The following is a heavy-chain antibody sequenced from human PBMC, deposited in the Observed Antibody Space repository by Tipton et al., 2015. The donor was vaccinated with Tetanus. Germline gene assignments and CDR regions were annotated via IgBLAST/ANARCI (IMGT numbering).Heavy chain of an antibody. V-gene: IGHV1-69*01. J-gene: IGHJ6*02. D-gene: IGHD2-15*01. Sequence: QVQLVQSGAEVKKPGSSVKVSCKASGGTFSSYAISWVRQAPGQGLEWMGGIIPIFGTANYAQKFQGRVTITADESTSTAYMELSSLRSEDTAVYYCAGIYCSGGSCPRNYYYYYGMDVWGQGTTVTVSS. CDR2: IIPIFGTA. CDR1: GGTFSSYA. CDR3: AGIYCSGGSCPRNYYYYYGMDV.